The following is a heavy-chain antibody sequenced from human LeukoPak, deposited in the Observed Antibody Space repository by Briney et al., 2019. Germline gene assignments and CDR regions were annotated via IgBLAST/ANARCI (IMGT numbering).Heavy chain of an antibody. CDR2: IYYSGST. CDR3: ARHEYSGSYYGLSWFDP. V-gene: IGHV4-39*01. CDR1: GGSISSSGYY. Sequence: PSETLSLTCTVSGGSISSSGYYWGWIRQPPGKGLEWIASIYYSGSTYYNPSLKSRITISVDTSKNQLSLKLSSLTAADTAVYYCARHEYSGSYYGLSWFDPWGQGTLVTVSS. J-gene: IGHJ5*02. D-gene: IGHD1-26*01.